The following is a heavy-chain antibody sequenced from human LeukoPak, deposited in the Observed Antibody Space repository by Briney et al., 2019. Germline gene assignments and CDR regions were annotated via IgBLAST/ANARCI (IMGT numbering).Heavy chain of an antibody. CDR1: GFTFSSYS. CDR3: ARDPGPWAY. CDR2: ISSSSSII. J-gene: IGHJ4*02. D-gene: IGHD3-16*01. V-gene: IGHV3-48*01. Sequence: GGSLRLSCAASGFTFSSYSMNWVRQAPGKGLEWVSYISSSSSIIYYADSVKGRFTISRDNAKNSLYLQMNGLRAEDTAVYYCARDPGPWAYWGQGTLVTVSS.